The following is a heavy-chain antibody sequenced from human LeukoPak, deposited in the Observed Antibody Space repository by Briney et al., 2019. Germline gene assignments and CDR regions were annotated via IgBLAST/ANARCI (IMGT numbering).Heavy chain of an antibody. J-gene: IGHJ4*02. D-gene: IGHD2-15*01. Sequence: PGGSLRLSCTASGFTFDDYGMSWVRQTPGEGLEWVSRINSDGSSTSYADSVKGRFTISRDNSKNTLLLQMNSLRAEDTAVYYCARSGLNRFDYWGQGTLVTVSS. CDR3: ARSGLNRFDY. V-gene: IGHV3-20*04. CDR2: INSDGSST. CDR1: GFTFDDYG.